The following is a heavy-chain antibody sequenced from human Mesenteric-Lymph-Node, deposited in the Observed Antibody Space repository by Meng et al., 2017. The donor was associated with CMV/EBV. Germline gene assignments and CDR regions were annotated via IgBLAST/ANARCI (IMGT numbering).Heavy chain of an antibody. D-gene: IGHD6-13*01. J-gene: IGHJ4*02. V-gene: IGHV3-23*01. CDR3: AQSGEYTSSWYY. CDR2: ISGSGGST. Sequence: CAASGFTFSSYAMSWVRQAPGKGLEWVSAISGSGGSTYYADSVKGRFTISRDNSKNTLYLQMNSLRAEDTAIYYCAQSGEYTSSWYYWGQGTLVTVSS. CDR1: GFTFSSYA.